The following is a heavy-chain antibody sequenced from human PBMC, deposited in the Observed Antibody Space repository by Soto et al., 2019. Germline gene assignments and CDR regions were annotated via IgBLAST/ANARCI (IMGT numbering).Heavy chain of an antibody. CDR2: ISSSGSTI. D-gene: IGHD6-19*01. J-gene: IGHJ4*02. V-gene: IGHV3-11*01. CDR3: ARDNTSEMARKSRRAYYFDY. Sequence: GGSLRLSCAASGFTFSDYYMSWIRQAPGKGLEWVSYISSSGSTIYYADSVKGRFTISRDNAKNSLYLQMNSLRAEDTAVYYCARDNTSEMARKSRRAYYFDYWGQGTLVTVSS. CDR1: GFTFSDYY.